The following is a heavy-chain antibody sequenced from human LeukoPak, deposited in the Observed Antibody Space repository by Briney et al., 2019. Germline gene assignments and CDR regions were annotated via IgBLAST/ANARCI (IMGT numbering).Heavy chain of an antibody. CDR3: ASAEAATGGWFDP. CDR2: IYYSGST. CDR1: GGSISSSSYY. V-gene: IGHV4-39*07. J-gene: IGHJ5*02. Sequence: SETLSLTCTVSGGSISSSSYYWGWIRQPPGKGLEWIGSIYYSGSTYYNPSLKSRVTISVGTSKNQFSLKLSSVTAADTAVYYCASAEAATGGWFDPWGQGTLVTVSS. D-gene: IGHD2-15*01.